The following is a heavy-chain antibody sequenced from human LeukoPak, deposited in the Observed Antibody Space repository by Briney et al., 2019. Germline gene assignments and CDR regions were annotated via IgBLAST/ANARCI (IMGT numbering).Heavy chain of an antibody. D-gene: IGHD5-12*01. CDR3: ARGGNSGYDYVGDY. CDR2: IYYSGST. Sequence: SETLSLTCTVSGGSISSYYWSWIRQPPGKGLEWIGYIYYSGSTNYNPSLKSRVTISVDTSKNQFSLKQSSVTAADTAVYYCARGGNSGYDYVGDYWGQGTLVTVSS. V-gene: IGHV4-59*01. CDR1: GGSISSYY. J-gene: IGHJ4*02.